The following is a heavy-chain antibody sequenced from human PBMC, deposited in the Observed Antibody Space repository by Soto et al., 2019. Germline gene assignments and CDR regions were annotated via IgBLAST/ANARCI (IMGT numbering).Heavy chain of an antibody. Sequence: GGSLRLSCAASGFTFSSYGMRLVRQAPGKGLEWVAVIWYDGSNKYYADSVKGRFTISRDNSKNTLYLQMNSLRAEDTAVYYCARVKPLDSSSWPTHDFDYWGQGTLVTVSS. CDR1: GFTFSSYG. CDR3: ARVKPLDSSSWPTHDFDY. V-gene: IGHV3-33*01. CDR2: IWYDGSNK. D-gene: IGHD6-13*01. J-gene: IGHJ4*02.